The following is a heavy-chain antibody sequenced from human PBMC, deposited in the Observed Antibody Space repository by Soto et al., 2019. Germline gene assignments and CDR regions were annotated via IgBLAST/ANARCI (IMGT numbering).Heavy chain of an antibody. CDR3: ARDEIAVAGNGPAAFDI. CDR1: GYGYTTYY. V-gene: IGHV1-46*01. Sequence: EASVKVSCKASGYGYTTYYLHWLRQDRGQELKWMGIITPRDGTTSYAQKFQGRVTMTRYTSTSTVYMELSSLRSEDTAVYYCARDEIAVAGNGPAAFDIWGQGTMGTVSS. D-gene: IGHD6-19*01. CDR2: ITPRDGTT. J-gene: IGHJ3*02.